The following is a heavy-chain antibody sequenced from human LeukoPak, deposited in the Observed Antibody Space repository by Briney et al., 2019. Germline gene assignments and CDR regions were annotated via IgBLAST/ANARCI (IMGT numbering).Heavy chain of an antibody. CDR1: GFTFSSCT. D-gene: IGHD2-2*01. V-gene: IGHV3-21*01. J-gene: IGHJ4*02. CDR2: ISGSGSYM. Sequence: KPGGSLGLSCVVSGFTFSSCTMNWVRQAPGRGLEWVSSISGSGSYMFYADSVKGRFTISRYNARNSLYLQMNSLRAEDTAVYYCVREWGPAAMAHTLNWGQGTLVTVSS. CDR3: VREWGPAAMAHTLN.